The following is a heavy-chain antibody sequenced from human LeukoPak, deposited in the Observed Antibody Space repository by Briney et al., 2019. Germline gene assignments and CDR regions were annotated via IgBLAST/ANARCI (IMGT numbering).Heavy chain of an antibody. CDR2: IGSSSSTI. V-gene: IGHV3-48*01. D-gene: IGHD2-8*01. CDR1: GFTFSSFG. J-gene: IGHJ6*02. Sequence: PGGSLRLSCAASGFTFSSFGMNWVRQAPGKGLEWVSYIGSSSSTIYYADSVKGRFTISRDNAKNSLYLQMNSLRAEDTAVYYCARVIAFHGRCLDVWGQGTTVTVSS. CDR3: ARVIAFHGRCLDV.